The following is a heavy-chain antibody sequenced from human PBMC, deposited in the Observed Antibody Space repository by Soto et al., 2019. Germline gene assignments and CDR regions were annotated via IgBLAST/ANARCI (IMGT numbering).Heavy chain of an antibody. CDR2: IYYSGST. CDR1: GGPISSGDYY. J-gene: IGHJ4*02. V-gene: IGHV4-30-4*01. D-gene: IGHD4-17*01. CDR3: ARVRTYGDYKGHFDY. Sequence: PSETLSLTCTVSGGPISSGDYYWSWIRQPPGKGLEWIGYIYYSGSTYYNPSLKGRVTISVDTSKNQFSLKLSSVTAADTAVYYCARVRTYGDYKGHFDYWGQGTLVTVSS.